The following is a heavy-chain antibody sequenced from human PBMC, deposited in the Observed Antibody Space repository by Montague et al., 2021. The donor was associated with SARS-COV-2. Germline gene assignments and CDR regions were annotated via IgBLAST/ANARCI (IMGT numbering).Heavy chain of an antibody. Sequence: SETLSLTCTVSNASITTSNWWTWVRQAPGKGLEWVGAIHHSGTLNYNPSLKSRVTISVDTSKNHFSLNLNSVTAADTALYFCARRIRITVFRGVPLTTHSLESWGQGIMVTVSS. CDR3: ARRIRITVFRGVPLTTHSLES. CDR2: IHHSGTL. D-gene: IGHD3-10*01. J-gene: IGHJ4*02. V-gene: IGHV4/OR15-8*01. CDR1: NASITTSNW.